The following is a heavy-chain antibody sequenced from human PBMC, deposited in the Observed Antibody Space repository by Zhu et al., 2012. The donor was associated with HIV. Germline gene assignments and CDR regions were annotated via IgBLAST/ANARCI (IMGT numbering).Heavy chain of an antibody. Sequence: QVQLRESGPGLVKPPETLYLSCNVSGGSLTTSGHYWAWIRQPAGKGLEWIGSVYSTGTTYYNPSLKCRVTISIDTSASQIFLKLTSVSVADAAVYFCARHGDYYGSGTYYPFDYWGPGNPWSPSP. V-gene: IGHV4-39*07. J-gene: IGHJ4*02. CDR1: GGSLTTSGHY. D-gene: IGHD3-10*01. CDR3: ARHGDYYGSGTYYPFDY. CDR2: VYSTGTT.